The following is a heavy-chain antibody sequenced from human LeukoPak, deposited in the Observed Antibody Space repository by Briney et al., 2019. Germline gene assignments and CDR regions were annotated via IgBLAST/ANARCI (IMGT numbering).Heavy chain of an antibody. V-gene: IGHV1-8*03. J-gene: IGHJ3*02. CDR3: ARDLLYGDYGEVAFDI. Sequence: GASVKVSCKASGYTFTSYDINWVRQATGQGLEWMGWMNPNSGNTGYAQKFQGRVTITRHTSISTAYMELSSLRSEDTAVYYCARDLLYGDYGEVAFDIWGQGTMVTVSS. D-gene: IGHD4-17*01. CDR2: MNPNSGNT. CDR1: GYTFTSYD.